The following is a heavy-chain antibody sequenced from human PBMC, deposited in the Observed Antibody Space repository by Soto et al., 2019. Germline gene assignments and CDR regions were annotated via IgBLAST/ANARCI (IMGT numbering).Heavy chain of an antibody. Sequence: QVQLQESGPGLVKPSETLSLTCTVSGGSISSYYWSWIRQPTGKGLEWIGYIDYSGSTNYNPSLKIRVTISLDTSKNQFSLKLSSVTAADTAVYYCATSLRHYYYYYYMDVWGKGTTVTVSS. CDR2: IDYSGST. J-gene: IGHJ6*03. CDR3: ATSLRHYYYYYYMDV. CDR1: GGSISSYY. V-gene: IGHV4-59*01. D-gene: IGHD3-16*02.